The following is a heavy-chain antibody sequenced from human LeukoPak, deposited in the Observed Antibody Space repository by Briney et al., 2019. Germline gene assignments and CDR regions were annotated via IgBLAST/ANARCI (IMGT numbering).Heavy chain of an antibody. CDR2: ISSSSSYT. J-gene: IGHJ4*02. V-gene: IGHV3-11*05. Sequence: GGSLRLSCAASGFTFTDYYMTWIRQAPGKGLEWVSYISSSSSYTDYADSVKGRFTISRDNAKNSLYLQMNSLRAEDTAVYYCARGGTDSYGLRRIDSWGQGTLVTVSS. D-gene: IGHD5-18*01. CDR3: ARGGTDSYGLRRIDS. CDR1: GFTFTDYY.